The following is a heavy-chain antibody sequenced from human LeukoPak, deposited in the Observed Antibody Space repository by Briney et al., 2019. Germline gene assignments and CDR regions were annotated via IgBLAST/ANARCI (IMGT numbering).Heavy chain of an antibody. CDR2: ISWNSGSI. J-gene: IGHJ3*02. CDR1: GFTFDDYA. D-gene: IGHD2-15*01. CDR3: AKGYCSGGSCSEGAFDI. Sequence: PGGSLRLSCAASGFTFDDYAMHWVRQAPGKGLEWVSGISWNSGSIGYADSVKGRFTISRDNAKNSLYLQMNSLRDEDMALYYCAKGYCSGGSCSEGAFDIWGQGTMVTVSS. V-gene: IGHV3-9*03.